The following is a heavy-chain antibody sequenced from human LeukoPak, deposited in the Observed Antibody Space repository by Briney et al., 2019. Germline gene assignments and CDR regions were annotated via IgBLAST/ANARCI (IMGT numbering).Heavy chain of an antibody. Sequence: GGSLRLSCAASGFTVSSACMTWVRQTPGRGLEWVSVIYSGGGTYYADSVKGRFTISRDSSKNTLYLQMNSLRAEDTAVYYCARGPKGKYYFDYWGQGTLVTVSS. J-gene: IGHJ4*02. CDR3: ARGPKGKYYFDY. V-gene: IGHV3-53*01. CDR1: GFTVSSAC. CDR2: IYSGGGT.